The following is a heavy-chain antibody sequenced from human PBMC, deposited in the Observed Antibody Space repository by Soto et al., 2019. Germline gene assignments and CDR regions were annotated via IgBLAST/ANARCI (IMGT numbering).Heavy chain of an antibody. CDR2: IYYSGST. CDR1: GGSISSSSYY. V-gene: IGHV4-39*01. CDR3: ARQPQQLVYYYYYGMDV. J-gene: IGHJ6*02. D-gene: IGHD6-13*01. Sequence: SETLSLTYTVSGGSISSSSYYWGWIRQPPGKGLEWIGSIYYSGSTYYNPSLKSRVTISVDTSKNQFSLKLSSVTAADTAVYYCARQPQQLVYYYYYGMDVWGQGTTVTVSS.